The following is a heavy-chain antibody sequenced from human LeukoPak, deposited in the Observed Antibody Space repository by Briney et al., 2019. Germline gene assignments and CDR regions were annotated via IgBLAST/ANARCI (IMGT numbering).Heavy chain of an antibody. V-gene: IGHV4-39*07. Sequence: PSETLSLTCTVSGGSIRSSYYYWGWIRQPPGKGLEWIGSIYDSGSTYYNPSLKSRLTISLDTSKNQFSLKLSSVTAADTAVYYCARRGLQGGWFAPWGQGTLVTVSS. CDR3: ARRGLQGGWFAP. CDR2: IYDSGST. D-gene: IGHD4-17*01. J-gene: IGHJ5*02. CDR1: GGSIRSSYYY.